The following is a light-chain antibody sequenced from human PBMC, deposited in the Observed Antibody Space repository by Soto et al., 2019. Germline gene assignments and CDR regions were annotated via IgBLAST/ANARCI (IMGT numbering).Light chain of an antibody. CDR1: SSDVGGYNY. V-gene: IGLV2-14*01. J-gene: IGLJ2*01. CDR2: DVS. Sequence: QSVLTQPASVSGSPGQSITIYCTGTSSDVGGYNYVSWYQQHPGKAPKLMIYDVSNRPSGVSNRFSGSKSGNTASLTISGLQAEDEAHYYCSSYTTSTLVVFGGGTKLSVL. CDR3: SSYTTSTLVV.